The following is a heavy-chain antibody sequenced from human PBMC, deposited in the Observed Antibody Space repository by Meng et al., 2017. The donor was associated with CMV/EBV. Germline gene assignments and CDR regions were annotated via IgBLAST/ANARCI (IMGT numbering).Heavy chain of an antibody. CDR1: GGSFSGYY. V-gene: IGHV4-34*01. Sequence: SETLSLTCAVYGGSFSGYYWSWIRQPPGKGLEWIGEINHSGSTNYNPSLKSRVTISVDRSKNQFSLKLSSVTAADTAVYYCANTVRPKWNYYGMDVWGQGTTVTVSS. CDR3: ANTVRPKWNYYGMDV. J-gene: IGHJ6*02. D-gene: IGHD1-26*01. CDR2: INHSGST.